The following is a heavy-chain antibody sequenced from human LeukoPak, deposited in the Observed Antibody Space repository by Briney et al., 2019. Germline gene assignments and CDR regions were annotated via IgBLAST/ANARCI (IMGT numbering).Heavy chain of an antibody. Sequence: SETLSLTCAVSGGSISSYYWSWIRQPPGKGLEWIGYIYYSGSTNYNPSLKSRVTISIDTSKNQFSLKLSSVTAADTAMYYCARHVPGGNAFDIWGQGTMVTVSS. D-gene: IGHD3-10*02. V-gene: IGHV4-59*08. CDR3: ARHVPGGNAFDI. CDR2: IYYSGST. CDR1: GGSISSYY. J-gene: IGHJ3*02.